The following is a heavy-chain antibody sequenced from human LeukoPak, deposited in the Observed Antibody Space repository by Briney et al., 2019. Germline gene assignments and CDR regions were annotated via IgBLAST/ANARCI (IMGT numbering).Heavy chain of an antibody. J-gene: IGHJ4*02. CDR2: IKSKTDGGTT. Sequence: PGGSLRLSCAAAGFTFSDYYMSWIRQAPGKGLEWVGRIKSKTDGGTTDYAAPVKGRFTISRDDSKNTLYLQMNSLKTEDTAVYYCTTDDPLDCSGGSCYPQDYWGQGTLVTVSS. D-gene: IGHD2-15*01. CDR1: GFTFSDYY. V-gene: IGHV3-15*01. CDR3: TTDDPLDCSGGSCYPQDY.